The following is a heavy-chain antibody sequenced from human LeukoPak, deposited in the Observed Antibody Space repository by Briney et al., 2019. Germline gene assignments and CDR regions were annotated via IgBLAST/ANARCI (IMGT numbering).Heavy chain of an antibody. D-gene: IGHD3-22*01. CDR3: ARDPYHYYDSSGYYDY. J-gene: IGHJ4*02. V-gene: IGHV3-30-3*01. Sequence: PGGSLRLSCAASGFTFSNYAMHWVRQAPGRGLEWVAVISYDVSNKSYADSVKGRFTISRDNSKNTLYLQMNSLRAEDTAVYYCARDPYHYYDSSGYYDYWGQGTLVTVSS. CDR2: ISYDVSNK. CDR1: GFTFSNYA.